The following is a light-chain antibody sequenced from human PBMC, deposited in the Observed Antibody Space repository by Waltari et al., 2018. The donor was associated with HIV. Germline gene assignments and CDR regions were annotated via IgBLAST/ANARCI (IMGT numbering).Light chain of an antibody. Sequence: QSALTQPASVSGSPGQSITISCTGTSSDVGGYNYVSWYQQHPGKATKLMIYDVSNRPSGVSIRFPGSKPGNTASLTISGLQAEDEADYYCSSYTSSSTFFGTGTKVTVL. CDR3: SSYTSSSTF. J-gene: IGLJ1*01. CDR1: SSDVGGYNY. CDR2: DVS. V-gene: IGLV2-14*03.